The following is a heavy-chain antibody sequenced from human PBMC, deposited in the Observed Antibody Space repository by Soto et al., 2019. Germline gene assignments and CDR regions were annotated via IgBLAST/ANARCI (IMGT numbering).Heavy chain of an antibody. D-gene: IGHD2-15*01. CDR1: GFTFSSYW. CDR2: IKQDGSEK. V-gene: IGHV3-7*01. Sequence: EVQLVESGGGLVQPGGSLRLSCAASGFTFSSYWMSWARQAPGKGLEWVANIKQDGSEKYYVDSVKGRFTISRDNAKNSLYLQMNSLRAEDTAVYYCARHYCSGGSCLFGPLGQGTLVTVSS. CDR3: ARHYCSGGSCLFGP. J-gene: IGHJ5*02.